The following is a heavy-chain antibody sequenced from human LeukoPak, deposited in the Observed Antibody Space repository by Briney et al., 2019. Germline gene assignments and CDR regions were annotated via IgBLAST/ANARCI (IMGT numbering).Heavy chain of an antibody. Sequence: GESLKISCKGLGYDFSTYWNAWVRQRPGKGLEGMGIIYPRGSETRYDPSFQGQVTISADRSTSTAYLQWSSLRASDTAMYYCARASRDGYNQNFDHWGQGTLVTVSS. CDR2: IYPRGSET. D-gene: IGHD5-24*01. CDR3: ARASRDGYNQNFDH. J-gene: IGHJ4*02. CDR1: GYDFSTYW. V-gene: IGHV5-51*01.